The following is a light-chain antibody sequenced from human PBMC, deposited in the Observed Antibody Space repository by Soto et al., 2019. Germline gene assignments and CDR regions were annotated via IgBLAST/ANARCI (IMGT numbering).Light chain of an antibody. CDR2: DAY. Sequence: EVVLTQSPVPLSLSPGERATLSCRASQSFRGLLAWYQQKPGQAPRLLIYDAYNRATGIPPRFSGSGSGTDFTLTISSLEPEDSAVYYCQRRHMWPITFGQGTRLELK. CDR1: QSFRGL. CDR3: QRRHMWPIT. J-gene: IGKJ5*01. V-gene: IGKV3-11*01.